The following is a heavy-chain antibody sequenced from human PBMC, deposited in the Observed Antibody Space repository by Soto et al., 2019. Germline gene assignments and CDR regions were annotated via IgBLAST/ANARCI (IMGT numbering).Heavy chain of an antibody. Sequence: GGSLRLSCAASGFKFSNYAMSWVRQAPGKGLEWVSLISATGGGTYYADSVKGRFTISRDNSKNTLYLQMNSLRAEDTAVYYCARETYYYDSSGYYEPRAFDIWGQGTMVTVSS. CDR3: ARETYYYDSSGYYEPRAFDI. CDR2: ISATGGGT. D-gene: IGHD3-22*01. J-gene: IGHJ3*02. V-gene: IGHV3-23*01. CDR1: GFKFSNYA.